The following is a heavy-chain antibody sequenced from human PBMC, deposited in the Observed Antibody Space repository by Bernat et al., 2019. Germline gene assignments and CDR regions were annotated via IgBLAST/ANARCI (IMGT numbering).Heavy chain of an antibody. D-gene: IGHD3-10*01. Sequence: QVQLQQSGPGLVKPSQTLSLTCAISGDSVSSNSAAWNWIRQSPTRGLVWLGRTYYRSKWYNDYAVSVKSRITINPDTSKNQISLQLNSVTPEDTAVYYCARVVGSGRLGGYYYYGMDVWGQGTTVTVSS. CDR3: ARVVGSGRLGGYYYYGMDV. V-gene: IGHV6-1*01. CDR1: GDSVSSNSAA. CDR2: TYYRSKWYN. J-gene: IGHJ6*02.